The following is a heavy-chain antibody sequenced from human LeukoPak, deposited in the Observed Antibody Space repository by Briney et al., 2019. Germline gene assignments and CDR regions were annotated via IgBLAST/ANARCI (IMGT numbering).Heavy chain of an antibody. CDR3: ARTRQQLAQLDY. D-gene: IGHD6-13*01. CDR2: IWYDGSNR. V-gene: IGHV3-33*01. Sequence: PGRSLRLSCAASGFTFSKYVMHWVRQAPGKGLEWVAVIWYDGSNRYYEDSVKGRFTISRDNSKNTLYLQMNSLRAEDTAVYYCARTRQQLAQLDYWGQGTLVTVSS. CDR1: GFTFSKYV. J-gene: IGHJ4*02.